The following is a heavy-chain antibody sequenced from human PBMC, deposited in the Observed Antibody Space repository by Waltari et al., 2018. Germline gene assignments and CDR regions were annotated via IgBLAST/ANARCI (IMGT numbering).Heavy chain of an antibody. CDR3: ARDLAAAGISRDFDY. V-gene: IGHV1-2*02. Sequence: QVQLVQSGAEVKKPGASVKVSCKASGYTFTGYYMHWVRQAPGQGLEWMGWIKPNSGGTNYAQKFQGRVTMTRETSISTAYMELSRLRSDDTAVYYCARDLAAAGISRDFDYWGQGTLVTVSS. CDR2: IKPNSGGT. J-gene: IGHJ4*02. D-gene: IGHD6-13*01. CDR1: GYTFTGYY.